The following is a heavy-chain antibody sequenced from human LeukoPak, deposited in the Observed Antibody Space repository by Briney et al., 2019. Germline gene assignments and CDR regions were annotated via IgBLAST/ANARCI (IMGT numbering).Heavy chain of an antibody. Sequence: GRSLRLSCAASGFTFSTYGMHWVRQAPGKGLEWVAVIWNDGSNKYYADSVKGQFTISRDNSKNTLYLQMNSLRAEDTAVYSCARALPTGYGSGSFRDYWGQGTLVTVSS. CDR1: GFTFSTYG. D-gene: IGHD3-10*01. J-gene: IGHJ4*02. V-gene: IGHV3-33*01. CDR3: ARALPTGYGSGSFRDY. CDR2: IWNDGSNK.